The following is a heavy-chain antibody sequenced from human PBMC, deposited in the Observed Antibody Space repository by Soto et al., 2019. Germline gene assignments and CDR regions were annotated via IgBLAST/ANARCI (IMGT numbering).Heavy chain of an antibody. J-gene: IGHJ4*02. CDR2: IYHSGDT. V-gene: IGHV4-38-2*01. Sequence: PSETLSLTCAVSGYSLTSGYYFVLIRQPPGKVLEWIGSIYHSGDTYYNPSLKSRVTISVDTSKNHFSLKLTSVTAADTAVYYCARARIVVAGTIVDYWGQGTLVTVSS. D-gene: IGHD6-19*01. CDR3: ARARIVVAGTIVDY. CDR1: GYSLTSGYY.